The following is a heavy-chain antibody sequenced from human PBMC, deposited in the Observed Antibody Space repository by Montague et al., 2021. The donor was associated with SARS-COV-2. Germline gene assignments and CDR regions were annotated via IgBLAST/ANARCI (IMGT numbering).Heavy chain of an antibody. Sequence: SLRLSCAASGFTFSSYGMHWVRQAPGKGLEWVAVISYDGSNKNYADSVKGRFTISRDNSKNTLYLQMNSLRAEDTAVYYCAKDDSSGYSTSWFDPWGQGTLVTVSA. CDR2: ISYDGSNK. D-gene: IGHD3-22*01. CDR3: AKDDSSGYSTSWFDP. CDR1: GFTFSSYG. J-gene: IGHJ5*02. V-gene: IGHV3-30*18.